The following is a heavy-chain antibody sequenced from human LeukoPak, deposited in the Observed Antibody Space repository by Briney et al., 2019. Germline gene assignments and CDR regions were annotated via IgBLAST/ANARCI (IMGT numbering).Heavy chain of an antibody. V-gene: IGHV1-8*01. CDR3: ATGVAVVASTDS. D-gene: IGHD2-15*01. J-gene: IGHJ5*01. CDR1: GYTFSNHD. CDR2: MNPNSGNT. Sequence: GASVKVSCQASGYTFSNHDFDWVRQAPGQGLEWMGWMNPNSGNTGYAQKFQGRVTMTRNTAISTAYMELSSLRSEDTAVYYCATGVAVVASTDSWGQGTLVTVSS.